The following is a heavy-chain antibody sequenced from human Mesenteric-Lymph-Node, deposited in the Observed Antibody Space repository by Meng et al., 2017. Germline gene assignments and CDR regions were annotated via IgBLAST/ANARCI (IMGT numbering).Heavy chain of an antibody. D-gene: IGHD2-15*01. CDR3: ARGPGYCSGGSCYADFDY. CDR1: GGTLSSYA. CDR2: IIPLFGTS. V-gene: IGHV1-69*01. Sequence: QVQLVQSGAEGKKPGASVKVSCKPSGGTLSSYAISWVRQAPGQGLEWMGGIIPLFGTSQYAQKFQGGVTITADESTSTAYMELSSLRSEDTAVYYCARGPGYCSGGSCYADFDYWGQGTLVTVSS. J-gene: IGHJ4*02.